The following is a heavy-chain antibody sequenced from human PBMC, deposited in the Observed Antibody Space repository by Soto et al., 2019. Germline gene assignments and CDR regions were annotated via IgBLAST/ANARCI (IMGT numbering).Heavy chain of an antibody. CDR3: ARGIADYGDYVSWWFDP. CDR2: INHSGST. V-gene: IGHV4-34*01. D-gene: IGHD4-17*01. J-gene: IGHJ5*02. Sequence: SETLSLTCAVYGGSFSGYYWSWIRQPPGKGLEWIGEINHSGSTNYNPSLKSRVTISVDTSKNQFSLKLSSVTAADTAVYYCARGIADYGDYVSWWFDPWGQGTLVTVSS. CDR1: GGSFSGYY.